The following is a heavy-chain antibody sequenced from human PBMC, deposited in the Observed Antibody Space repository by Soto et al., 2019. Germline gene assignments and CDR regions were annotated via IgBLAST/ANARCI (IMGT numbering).Heavy chain of an antibody. J-gene: IGHJ4*02. V-gene: IGHV1-18*01. CDR3: AMYTDPAITDFDY. Sequence: EASVKVSCKASGYTFTSYGISWVRQAPGQGLEWMGCISAYNGNTNYAQKFQGRVTMTEDTSTDTAYMELSSLRSEDTAVYYCAMYTDPAITDFDYWGQGTLVTVSS. D-gene: IGHD1-20*01. CDR1: GYTFTSYG. CDR2: ISAYNGNT.